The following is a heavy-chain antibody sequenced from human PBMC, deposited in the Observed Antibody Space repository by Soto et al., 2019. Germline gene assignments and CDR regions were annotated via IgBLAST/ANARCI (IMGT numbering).Heavy chain of an antibody. Sequence: ASVKVSFKASGYTFTSYGISWVRQAPGQGLEWMGWISAYNGKTNYAQKLQGRVTMTTDTATSTAYMERRSLRSDDKAVYYCASIDRPLDYWGQGTLVTVSS. CDR3: ASIDRPLDY. CDR2: ISAYNGKT. D-gene: IGHD2-15*01. J-gene: IGHJ4*02. CDR1: GYTFTSYG. V-gene: IGHV1-18*01.